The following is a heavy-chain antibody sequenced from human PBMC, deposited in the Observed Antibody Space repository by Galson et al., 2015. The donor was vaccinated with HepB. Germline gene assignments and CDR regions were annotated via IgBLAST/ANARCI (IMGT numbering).Heavy chain of an antibody. CDR1: GYTFTGYY. CDR2: INPNSGGS. V-gene: IGHV1-2*02. CDR3: ARDLPKDIVLGPGPSSDDY. Sequence: SVKVSCKASGYTFTGYYVHWVRQAPGQGLEWMGWINPNSGGSNYAQKFQGRVTMTRDTSTSTAYMELSRLTSDDTAVYYCARDLPKDIVLGPGPSSDDYWGQGTLVTVSS. J-gene: IGHJ4*02. D-gene: IGHD2-2*01.